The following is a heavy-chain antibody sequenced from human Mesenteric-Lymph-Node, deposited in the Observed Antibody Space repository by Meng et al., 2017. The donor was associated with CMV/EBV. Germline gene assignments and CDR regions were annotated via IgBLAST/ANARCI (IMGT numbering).Heavy chain of an antibody. J-gene: IGHJ5*02. CDR1: GYTFTGYY. Sequence: ASVKVSCKASGYTFTGYYMHWVRQAPGQGLEWMGWISAYNGNTNYAQRLQGRVTMTTDTSTSTAYMELRSLRSDDTAVYYCARDLGGYCSGGSCYSWFDPWGQGTLVTVSS. CDR3: ARDLGGYCSGGSCYSWFDP. CDR2: ISAYNGNT. D-gene: IGHD2-15*01. V-gene: IGHV1-18*04.